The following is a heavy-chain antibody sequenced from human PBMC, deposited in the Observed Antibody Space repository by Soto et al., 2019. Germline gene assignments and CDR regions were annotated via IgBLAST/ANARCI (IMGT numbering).Heavy chain of an antibody. CDR2: INHSGST. D-gene: IGHD2-15*01. Sequence: SETLSLTCAFDGGSFSGYYWSWLRQPPGKGLEWVGEINHSGSTNYNPSLKSRVTISVDTSTNQFSLRLSSVTAADTAVSYCAIQNEYCSARPYHDYWGQGTLVTAYS. CDR3: AIQNEYCSARPYHDY. CDR1: GGSFSGYY. V-gene: IGHV4-34*01. J-gene: IGHJ4*01.